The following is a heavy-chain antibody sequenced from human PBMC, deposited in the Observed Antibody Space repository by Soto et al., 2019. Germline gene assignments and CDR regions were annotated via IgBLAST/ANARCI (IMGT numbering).Heavy chain of an antibody. Sequence: GGSLRLSCSASGFTFSSYAMHWVRQAPGKGPEYVSAINSDGGGTYYADSVKGRSIISRDNSKNTLYLQMSSLRPEDTAVYYCVKDRIVGAVSTGYFDYWGQGTLVTVSS. J-gene: IGHJ4*02. CDR3: VKDRIVGAVSTGYFDY. CDR2: INSDGGGT. V-gene: IGHV3-64D*08. D-gene: IGHD1-26*01. CDR1: GFTFSSYA.